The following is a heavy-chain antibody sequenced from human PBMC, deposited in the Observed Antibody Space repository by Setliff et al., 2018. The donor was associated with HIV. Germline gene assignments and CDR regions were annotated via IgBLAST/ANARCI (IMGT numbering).Heavy chain of an antibody. CDR1: GFTFNDFG. J-gene: IGHJ1*01. D-gene: IGHD4-17*01. CDR3: TTARLQLRSEYFHH. Sequence: GGSLRLSCAAYGFTFNDFGMSWVRQAPGKGLEWVSGINWNGGSTGYADSVKGRFTISRDDSKNTLYLQMNSLKTEDTAVYYCTTARLQLRSEYFHHWGQGALVTVSS. V-gene: IGHV3-20*04. CDR2: INWNGGST.